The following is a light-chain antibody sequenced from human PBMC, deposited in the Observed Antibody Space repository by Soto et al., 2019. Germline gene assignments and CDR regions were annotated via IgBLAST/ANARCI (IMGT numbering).Light chain of an antibody. CDR3: QQTNSWPYT. CDR1: QSVSRY. J-gene: IGKJ2*01. Sequence: EMVMTQSPVTLSVSPGERATLSCKASQSVSRYLVWYQQKPGQSPRLLIYGTSIRVTGTPARFSGSWFEAVFTLTISSLQPEDFAVYYCQQTNSWPYTFGQGTKVDIK. V-gene: IGKV3-15*01. CDR2: GTS.